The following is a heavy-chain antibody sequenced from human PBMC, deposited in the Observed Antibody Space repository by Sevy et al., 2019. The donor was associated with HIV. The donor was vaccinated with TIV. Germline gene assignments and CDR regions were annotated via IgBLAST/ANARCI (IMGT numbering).Heavy chain of an antibody. V-gene: IGHV3-30*02. CDR2: IRYDGSDK. D-gene: IGHD2-15*01. Sequence: GGSLRLSCGASGFIFSSYDMHWVRQAPGMGLEWVASIRYDGSDKYTADSVKGRFTISRDNSKSTLYLEMNSLRAEDTAVYYCAKREGVVDCMNIRCQPYDWFDPRGQGTLVTVSS. CDR3: AKREGVVDCMNIRCQPYDWFDP. CDR1: GFIFSSYD. J-gene: IGHJ5*02.